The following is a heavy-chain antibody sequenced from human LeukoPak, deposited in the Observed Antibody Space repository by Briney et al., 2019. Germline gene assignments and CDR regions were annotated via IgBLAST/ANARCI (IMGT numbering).Heavy chain of an antibody. J-gene: IGHJ4*02. V-gene: IGHV3-30*03. Sequence: GGSLRLSCAASGFTFSSYGMHWVRQAPGKGLEWVAVISYDGSNKYYADSVKGRFTISRDNSKNTLYLQMNSLRAEDTAVYYCARVDYVAPPSDYWGQGTLVTVSS. CDR2: ISYDGSNK. D-gene: IGHD4-17*01. CDR3: ARVDYVAPPSDY. CDR1: GFTFSSYG.